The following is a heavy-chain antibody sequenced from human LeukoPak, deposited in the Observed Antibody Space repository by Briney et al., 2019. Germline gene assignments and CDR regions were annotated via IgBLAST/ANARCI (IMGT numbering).Heavy chain of an antibody. J-gene: IGHJ4*02. Sequence: PGGSLRLSCAASGFTFSSYSMNWVRQAPGKGLEWVSSISSSSSYIYYADSVKGRFTISRDNVKNSLYLQMNSLRAEDTAVYYCARDPGSGYEEHFDYWGQGTLVTVSS. CDR2: ISSSSSYI. V-gene: IGHV3-21*04. CDR1: GFTFSSYS. CDR3: ARDPGSGYEEHFDY. D-gene: IGHD5-12*01.